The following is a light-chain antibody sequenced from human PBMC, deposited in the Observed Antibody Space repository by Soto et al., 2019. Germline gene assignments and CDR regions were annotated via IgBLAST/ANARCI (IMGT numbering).Light chain of an antibody. CDR3: QQYGSSPRT. J-gene: IGKJ1*01. Sequence: EIVLTQSPATLSLSPGETATLSCRASQSVSSYLAWYQQKPGQAPRLLIYDASNRATGIPARFSGSGSGTDFTLNISRLEPEDFAVYYCQQYGSSPRTFGQGTKVDIK. CDR1: QSVSSY. CDR2: DAS. V-gene: IGKV3-20*01.